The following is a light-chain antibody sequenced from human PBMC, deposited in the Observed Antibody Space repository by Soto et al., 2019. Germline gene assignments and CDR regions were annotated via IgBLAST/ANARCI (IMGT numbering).Light chain of an antibody. CDR1: QSISIY. Sequence: DIQMTQSPSSLSASVGDRVTITCRASQSISIYLNWYQQKPGKAPKLLIYAASSLQSGVPSRFSGSGSGADFTLTISSLQPEDFVTYYCQESSITPREFGQATKADI. V-gene: IGKV1-39*01. J-gene: IGKJ1*01. CDR2: AAS. CDR3: QESSITPRE.